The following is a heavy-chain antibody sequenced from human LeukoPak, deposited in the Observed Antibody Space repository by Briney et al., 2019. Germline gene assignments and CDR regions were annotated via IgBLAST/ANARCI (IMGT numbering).Heavy chain of an antibody. J-gene: IGHJ4*02. Sequence: GGSLRLSCEASGFTFSSYAMSWVRQAPGKGLAWVSVISSSADSTYYADSVKGRFTISRDNSKNTLYLQMNNLRAEDTAVYYCAKPLERYTYGGNFDYWGQGLLVTVSS. CDR3: AKPLERYTYGGNFDY. CDR1: GFTFSSYA. D-gene: IGHD4-23*01. CDR2: ISSSADST. V-gene: IGHV3-23*01.